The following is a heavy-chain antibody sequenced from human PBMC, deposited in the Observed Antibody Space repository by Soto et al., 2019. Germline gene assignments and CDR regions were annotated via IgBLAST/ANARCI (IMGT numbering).Heavy chain of an antibody. V-gene: IGHV3-48*01. Sequence: GGSLRLSCAASGFTFSSYSMNWVRQAPGKGLEWVSYISSSSSTIYYADSVKGRFTISRDNAKNSLYLQMNSLRAEDTAVYYCAREIRGPYQLLPVDVWGKGTTVTVSS. CDR2: ISSSSSTI. CDR1: GFTFSSYS. J-gene: IGHJ6*04. D-gene: IGHD2-2*01. CDR3: AREIRGPYQLLPVDV.